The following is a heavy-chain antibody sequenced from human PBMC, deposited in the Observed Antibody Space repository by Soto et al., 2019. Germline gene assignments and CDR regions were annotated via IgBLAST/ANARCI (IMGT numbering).Heavy chain of an antibody. V-gene: IGHV3-33*06. Sequence: QVQLVESGGGVVQPGRSLRLSCAASGFTFSSYGMHWVRQAPGKGLEWVAVIWYDGGNKYYADSVKGRFTISRDNSKNTLYLQMNSLRAEDTAVYYCAQDPGYCSGGSCYSVGAFDIWGQGTMVTVSS. CDR3: AQDPGYCSGGSCYSVGAFDI. CDR2: IWYDGGNK. J-gene: IGHJ3*02. D-gene: IGHD2-15*01. CDR1: GFTFSSYG.